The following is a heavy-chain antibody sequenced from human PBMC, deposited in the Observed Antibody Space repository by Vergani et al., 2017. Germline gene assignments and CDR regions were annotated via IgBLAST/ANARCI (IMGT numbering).Heavy chain of an antibody. CDR1: GFTFSSYG. CDR2: IWYDGSNK. V-gene: IGHV3-33*01. J-gene: IGHJ6*02. Sequence: QVQLVESGGGVVQPGRSLRLSCAASGFTFSSYGMHWVRQAPGKGLEWVAVIWYDGSNKYYADSVKVRFTISRDNSKNTLYLQMNSLRAEDTAVYYCARDQTFYYYGMDVWGQGTTVTVSS. CDR3: ARDQTFYYYGMDV. D-gene: IGHD3-16*01.